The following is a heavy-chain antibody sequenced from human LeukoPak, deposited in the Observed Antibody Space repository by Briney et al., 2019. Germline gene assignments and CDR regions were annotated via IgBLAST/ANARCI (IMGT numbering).Heavy chain of an antibody. J-gene: IGHJ4*02. CDR1: GFTFSESG. CDR2: IWYDGGNK. CDR3: ARGYYYHTSGYWGIDY. D-gene: IGHD3-22*01. Sequence: PGGSLRLSCAASGFTFSESGMHWVRQAPGKGLEWVALIWYDGGNKYYADSVKGRYTISRDNSKNTLYLQMNSLRAEDTAVYYCARGYYYHTSGYWGIDYWGQGTLATVSS. V-gene: IGHV3-33*01.